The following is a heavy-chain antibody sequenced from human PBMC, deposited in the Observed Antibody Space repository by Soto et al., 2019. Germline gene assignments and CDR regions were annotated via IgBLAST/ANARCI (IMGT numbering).Heavy chain of an antibody. Sequence: QVHLVQSGAEVKQPGASVKVSCKASGYTFTTYALHWVRQAPGQRPEWMGWINPASGHTKYSKKFQDRVTITRDTSASPGYMELSSLRSEDTAVYYCGRCVVGATGEILYNAMDVWGQGTTVTVSS. J-gene: IGHJ6*02. CDR1: GYTFTTYA. D-gene: IGHD1-26*01. V-gene: IGHV1-3*01. CDR3: GRCVVGATGEILYNAMDV. CDR2: INPASGHT.